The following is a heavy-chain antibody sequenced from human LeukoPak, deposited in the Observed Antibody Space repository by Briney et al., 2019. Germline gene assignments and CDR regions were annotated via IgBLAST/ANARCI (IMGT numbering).Heavy chain of an antibody. D-gene: IGHD6-19*01. V-gene: IGHV3-30-3*01. CDR2: ISYDGSNK. CDR3: ARGSTYFYSSSQDFDY. J-gene: IGHJ4*02. Sequence: GGSLRLSCAASGFTFSSYAMHWVRQAPGKGLEWVAVISYDGSNKYYADSVKGRFTISRDNSKNTLYLQMNSLRAEDTAVYYCARGSTYFYSSSQDFDYWGQGTLVTVSS. CDR1: GFTFSSYA.